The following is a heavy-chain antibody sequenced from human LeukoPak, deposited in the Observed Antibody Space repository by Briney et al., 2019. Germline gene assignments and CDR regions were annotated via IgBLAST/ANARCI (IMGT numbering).Heavy chain of an antibody. CDR1: GFTFTNYG. V-gene: IGHV1-8*01. D-gene: IGHD6-6*01. CDR3: ARVRAARRGYYYYYMDV. Sequence: ASVKVSCKASGFTFTNYGINWVRQATGQGLEWMGWMNPNSGNTGYAQKFQGRVTITRNTSISTAYMELSSLRSEDTAVYYCARVRAARRGYYYYYMDVWGKGTTVTVSS. CDR2: MNPNSGNT. J-gene: IGHJ6*03.